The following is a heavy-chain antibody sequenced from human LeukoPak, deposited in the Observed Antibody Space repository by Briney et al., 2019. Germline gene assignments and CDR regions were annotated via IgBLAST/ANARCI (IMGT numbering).Heavy chain of an antibody. CDR3: ARGDLRYSDWLPSIYYFDY. D-gene: IGHD3-9*01. J-gene: IGHJ4*02. V-gene: IGHV3-20*01. CDR1: GFTFDDYG. CDR2: INWNGGST. Sequence: GGSLRLSCAASGFTFDDYGMSWVRQAPGKGLEWVSGINWNGGSTGYADSVKGRFTISRDNAKNSLYLQMNSLRAEDTALYHCARGDLRYSDWLPSIYYFDYWGQGTLVTVSS.